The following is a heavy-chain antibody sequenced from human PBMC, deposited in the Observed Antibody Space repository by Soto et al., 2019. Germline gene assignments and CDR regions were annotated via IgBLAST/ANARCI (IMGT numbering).Heavy chain of an antibody. J-gene: IGHJ3*01. CDR1: GFTFSNYA. V-gene: IGHV3-23*01. Sequence: GGSLRLSCTTAGFTFSNYAMTWFRQAPGKGLEWVSAISYSGVGTYYADSVKGRFTISRDNSKNTMYLQMSSLRVEDTAIYYCARRDDYTTLAFDFWGQGTLVTVSS. CDR3: ARRDDYTTLAFDF. D-gene: IGHD4-4*01. CDR2: ISYSGVGT.